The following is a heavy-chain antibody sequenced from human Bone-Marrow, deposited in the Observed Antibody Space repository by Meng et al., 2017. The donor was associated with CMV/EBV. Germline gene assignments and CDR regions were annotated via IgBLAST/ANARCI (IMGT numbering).Heavy chain of an antibody. CDR2: IRGSDGTA. CDR1: GGSISSGGYY. J-gene: IGHJ4*02. D-gene: IGHD4-23*01. Sequence: ETLSLTCTVSGGSISSGGYYWSWVRQAPGKGLEWVSRIRGSDGTASYADSVKGRFTISRDISQNTLYLQMNSLRAEDTAVYYCARGAYYGGNSKVFAYWGQGTLVTVSS. CDR3: ARGAYYGGNSKVFAY. V-gene: IGHV3-23*01.